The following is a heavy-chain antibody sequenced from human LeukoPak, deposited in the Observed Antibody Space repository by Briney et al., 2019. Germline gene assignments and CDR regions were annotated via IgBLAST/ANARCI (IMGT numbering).Heavy chain of an antibody. CDR1: GFTFSSYG. J-gene: IGHJ4*02. D-gene: IGHD2-2*01. V-gene: IGHV3-30*03. CDR3: ARGARSCSSTSCFAYHFDY. CDR2: ISYDGSNK. Sequence: GGSLRLSCAASGFTFSSYGMHWVRQAPGKGLEWVAVISYDGSNKYYADSVKGRFTISRDNSKNTLYLQMNSLRAEDTAVYYCARGARSCSSTSCFAYHFDYWGQGTLVTVSS.